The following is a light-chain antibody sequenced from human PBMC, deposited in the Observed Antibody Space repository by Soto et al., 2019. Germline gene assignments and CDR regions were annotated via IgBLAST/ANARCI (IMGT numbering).Light chain of an antibody. Sequence: EIVCTQSPATLSFSPVERATLSCRVSQSVSSYLAWYQQKPGQAPRLLIYDASNRATGIPARFSGSGSGTDFTLTISSLEPEDFAVYYCQQRSNWPITFGQGTRLEIK. V-gene: IGKV3-11*01. CDR1: QSVSSY. CDR2: DAS. CDR3: QQRSNWPIT. J-gene: IGKJ5*01.